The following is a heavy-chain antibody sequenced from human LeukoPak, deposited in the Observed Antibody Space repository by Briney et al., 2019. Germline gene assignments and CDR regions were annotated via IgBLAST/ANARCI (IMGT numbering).Heavy chain of an antibody. J-gene: IGHJ4*02. Sequence: SVKLSCKASGGTFSSYAISWVRQAPGQGLVWMGRIIPILGIANYAQKFQGRVTITADKSTSTAYMELSSLRSEDTAVYYCARDGGYSSSWYNYWGQGTLVTVSS. CDR2: IIPILGIA. D-gene: IGHD6-13*01. CDR3: ARDGGYSSSWYNY. CDR1: GGTFSSYA. V-gene: IGHV1-69*04.